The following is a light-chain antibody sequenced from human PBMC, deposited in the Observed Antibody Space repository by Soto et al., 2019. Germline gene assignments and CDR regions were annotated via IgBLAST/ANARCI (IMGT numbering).Light chain of an antibody. CDR2: DAS. V-gene: IGKV3-11*01. J-gene: IGKJ3*01. CDR3: QQRSTWPPFT. Sequence: EIVLTQSPATLSLSPGERATLSCRASQSVSSYLAWYQQKPGQAPRLLIYDASNRATGIPARFSGSGSVTDFTLTISSLEPEDLAVYYCQQRSTWPPFTFGPGTKVDIK. CDR1: QSVSSY.